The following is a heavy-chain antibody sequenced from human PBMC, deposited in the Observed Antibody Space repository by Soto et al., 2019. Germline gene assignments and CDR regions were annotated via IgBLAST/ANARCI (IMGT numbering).Heavy chain of an antibody. CDR3: ARSGTGVYDSSGYFDY. V-gene: IGHV4-31*03. CDR1: GGSISSSGYY. J-gene: IGHJ4*02. D-gene: IGHD3-22*01. CDR2: IYYSGST. Sequence: SETLSLTCTVSGGSISSSGYYWSWIRQHPGKGLEWIGYIYYSGSTYYNPSLKSRVTISVDTSKNQFSLKLSSVSAADTAVYYCARSGTGVYDSSGYFDYWGQGTLVTVSS.